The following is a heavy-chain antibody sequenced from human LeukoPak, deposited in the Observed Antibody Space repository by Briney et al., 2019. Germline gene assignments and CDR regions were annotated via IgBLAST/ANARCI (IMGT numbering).Heavy chain of an antibody. CDR1: GYTLTELS. V-gene: IGHV1-24*01. Sequence: AASVKVSCTVSGYTLTELSMHWVRQAPGKGLEWMGGFDPEDGETIYAQKFQGRVTMTEDTSTDTAYMELSSLRSEDTAVYYCATAVGLELRPFDYWGQGTLVTVSS. D-gene: IGHD1-7*01. J-gene: IGHJ4*02. CDR2: FDPEDGET. CDR3: ATAVGLELRPFDY.